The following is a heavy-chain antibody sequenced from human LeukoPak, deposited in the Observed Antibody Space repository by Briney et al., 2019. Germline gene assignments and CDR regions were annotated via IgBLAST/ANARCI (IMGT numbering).Heavy chain of an antibody. CDR3: ASAGATYDYYYMDV. Sequence: ASVKVSCKASGYTFTSYDINWVRQATGQGLEWMGWMNPNSGNTGYAQKFQGRVTMTRNTSISTAYMELSSLRSEDTAVYYCASAGATYDYYYMDVWGKGTTVTVSS. J-gene: IGHJ6*03. V-gene: IGHV1-8*01. CDR2: MNPNSGNT. CDR1: GYTFTSYD.